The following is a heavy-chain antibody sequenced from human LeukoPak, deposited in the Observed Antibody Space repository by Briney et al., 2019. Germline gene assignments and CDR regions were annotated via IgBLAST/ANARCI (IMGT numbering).Heavy chain of an antibody. Sequence: GGSLRLSCAASGFTVSSNYMNWVRQAPGKGLEWVSVIYSGGSTYYADSVKGRFTISRDDSKNTLYLQMNSLRAEDTAVYYCAREGQWETRGYYYYGMDVWGQGTTVTVSS. CDR2: IYSGGST. D-gene: IGHD1-26*01. V-gene: IGHV3-53*01. J-gene: IGHJ6*02. CDR1: GFTVSSNY. CDR3: AREGQWETRGYYYYGMDV.